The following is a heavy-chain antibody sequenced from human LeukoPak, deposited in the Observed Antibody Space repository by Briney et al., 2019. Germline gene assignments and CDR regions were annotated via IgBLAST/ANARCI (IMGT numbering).Heavy chain of an antibody. D-gene: IGHD6-13*01. CDR2: INPNSGGT. CDR1: GYTFSGSF. J-gene: IGHJ4*02. V-gene: IGHV1-2*02. CDR3: AIGAAAGTFADY. Sequence: ASVKVSCKASGYTFSGSFMHWVRQAPGQGLEWMGWINPNSGGTNYAQKFQGRVTTTRDTSISTAYMELSRLRSDDTAVCYCAIGAAAGTFADYWGQGTLVTVSS.